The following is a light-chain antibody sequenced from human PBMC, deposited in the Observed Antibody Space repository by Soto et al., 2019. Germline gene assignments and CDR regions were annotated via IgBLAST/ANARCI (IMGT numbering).Light chain of an antibody. J-gene: IGLJ1*01. Sequence: QSVLTQPPSVSGSPGQSVTISCTGTSSDVGSYNRVSWYQQPPGTAPKLMIYEVNNRPSGVPDRFSGSKSGNTASLTNTGLQAEDEADYYCNSYTSSNTYVFGTGTKVTVL. V-gene: IGLV2-18*02. CDR2: EVN. CDR3: NSYTSSNTYV. CDR1: SSDVGSYNR.